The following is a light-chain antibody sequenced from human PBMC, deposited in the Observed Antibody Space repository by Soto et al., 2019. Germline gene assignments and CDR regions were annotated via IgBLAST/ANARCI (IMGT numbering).Light chain of an antibody. CDR3: SSKRTFSPV. CDR2: AVD. J-gene: IGLJ1*01. CDR1: SSDVGGYDY. V-gene: IGLV2-14*01. Sequence: QSALTQPASVSGSPGQSITISCTGTSSDVGGYDYVSWYQQHPGKAPKLMIYAVDTRPSGVSNRFSGSKSGNTASLTISGLQAEDEADYYCSSKRTFSPVFGTGTKVTVL.